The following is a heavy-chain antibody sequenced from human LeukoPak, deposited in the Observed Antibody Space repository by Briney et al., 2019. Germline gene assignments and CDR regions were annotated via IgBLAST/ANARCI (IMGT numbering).Heavy chain of an antibody. Sequence: GGSLRLSCAASGFTFSSHAMHWVRQAPGKGLEWVAVISYDGSNKYYADSVKGRFTISRDNSKNTLYLQMNSLRAEDTAVYYCARVDDSSGYYRYYFDYWGQGTLVTVSS. CDR1: GFTFSSHA. V-gene: IGHV3-30-3*01. CDR2: ISYDGSNK. J-gene: IGHJ4*02. CDR3: ARVDDSSGYYRYYFDY. D-gene: IGHD3-22*01.